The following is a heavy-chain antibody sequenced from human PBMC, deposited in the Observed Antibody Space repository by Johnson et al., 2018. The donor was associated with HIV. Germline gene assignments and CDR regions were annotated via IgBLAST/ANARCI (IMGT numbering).Heavy chain of an antibody. Sequence: VQLVESGGGVVRPGGSLRLSCAASGFTFDDYGMSWVRQAPGKGLEWVSGINWNGGTTGYADSVKGRFTISRDNAKNSLYLQMNSLRAGDTALYSRARGAYYYDSSGGNDAFDICGRGTMVTVSS. J-gene: IGHJ3*02. CDR3: ARGAYYYDSSGGNDAFDI. V-gene: IGHV3-20*04. CDR2: INWNGGTT. D-gene: IGHD3-22*01. CDR1: GFTFDDYG.